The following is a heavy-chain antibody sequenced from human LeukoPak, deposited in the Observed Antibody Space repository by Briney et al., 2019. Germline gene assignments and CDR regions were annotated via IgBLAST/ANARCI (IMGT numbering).Heavy chain of an antibody. V-gene: IGHV4-34*01. J-gene: IGHJ6*03. Sequence: PSETLSLTCGIYGGSYSGYYWTWVRQPPGKGLEWIGEINHGGSTNYNPSLKSRVTISVDTSKNQFSLKLNSVTAADTAVYYCARGRITGTTCPMDVWGKGTAVTASS. CDR3: ARGRITGTTCPMDV. CDR2: INHGGST. CDR1: GGSYSGYY. D-gene: IGHD1-7*01.